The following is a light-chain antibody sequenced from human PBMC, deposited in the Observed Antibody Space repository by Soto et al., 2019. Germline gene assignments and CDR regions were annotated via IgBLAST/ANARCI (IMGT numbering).Light chain of an antibody. CDR1: SSNIGAGND. J-gene: IGLJ1*01. CDR3: QSYDSSLTGYV. CDR2: GNN. V-gene: IGLV1-40*01. Sequence: QSVLTQPPSVSGAPGQRVTISCTGSSSNIGAGNDVHWYQQLPETAPKLLLYGNNNRPSGVPDRFSASKSGTSTSLAITGLQAEDEADYYCQSYDSSLTGYVFGTGTKVTVL.